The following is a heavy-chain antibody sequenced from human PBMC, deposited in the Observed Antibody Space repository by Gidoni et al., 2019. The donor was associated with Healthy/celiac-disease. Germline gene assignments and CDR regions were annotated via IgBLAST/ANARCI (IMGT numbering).Heavy chain of an antibody. D-gene: IGHD5-12*01. V-gene: IGHV4-34*01. CDR2: INPSGST. Sequence: QVQLQPWRAGLLKPSETLSLTCAVYGGSFSGYYWCWIRQPPGKGLEWSGEINPSGSTNYNPSLKSRVTISVDTSKNQFSLKLSSVTAADTAVYYCARNRRDGYNYGYYFDYWGQGTLVTVSS. CDR1: GGSFSGYY. CDR3: ARNRRDGYNYGYYFDY. J-gene: IGHJ4*02.